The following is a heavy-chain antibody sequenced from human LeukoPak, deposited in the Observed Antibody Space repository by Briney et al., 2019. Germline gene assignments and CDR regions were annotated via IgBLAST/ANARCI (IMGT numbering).Heavy chain of an antibody. V-gene: IGHV3-21*01. D-gene: IGHD2-2*02. CDR2: ISSSSGYI. Sequence: GGSLRLSCAASGFTFSDYGMNWVRQAPGKGLEWVSSISSSSGYIYYADSVKGRFTIFRDNAKDSLYLQMNSLRAEDTAVYYCARIPLAGSEDYWGQGTLVTVSS. J-gene: IGHJ4*02. CDR1: GFTFSDYG. CDR3: ARIPLAGSEDY.